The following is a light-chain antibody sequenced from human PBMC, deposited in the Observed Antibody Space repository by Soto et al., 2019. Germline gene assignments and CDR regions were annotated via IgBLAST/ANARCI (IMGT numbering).Light chain of an antibody. J-gene: IGKJ1*01. V-gene: IGKV1-5*03. CDR2: KAS. CDR1: QSISTW. CDR3: QQYNTYRT. Sequence: DIHMTPSPSTLSASVGDRVTITSRASQSISTWLAWYQQKPGKAPKLLIHKASSLESGVPSRLSGSGSGTEFTLTISSLQPDDFATYYCQQYNTYRTFGQGTKVDIK.